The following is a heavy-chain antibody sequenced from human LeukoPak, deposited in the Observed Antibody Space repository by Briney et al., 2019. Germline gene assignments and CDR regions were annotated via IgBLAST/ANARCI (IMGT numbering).Heavy chain of an antibody. V-gene: IGHV3-21*06. J-gene: IGHJ4*02. CDR2: ISRNIRYI. Sequence: GGSLRLSCAASGFTFSSYEMNWVRQAPGKGLEWVSSISRNIRYIYYADSMRGRFTISRDNAKNSLYLQMNSLKPEDTAVYYCAKPAKYFYGSETYYFFEHWGQGTPVTASS. CDR1: GFTFSSYE. D-gene: IGHD3-10*01. CDR3: AKPAKYFYGSETYYFFEH.